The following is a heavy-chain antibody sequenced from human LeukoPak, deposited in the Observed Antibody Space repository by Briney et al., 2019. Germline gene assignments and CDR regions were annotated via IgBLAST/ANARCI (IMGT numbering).Heavy chain of an antibody. J-gene: IGHJ6*02. V-gene: IGHV1-18*01. Sequence: GESLKISCKGSGYSFTSYGISWVRQAPGQGLEWMGWISAYNGNTNYAQKLQGRVTMTTDTSTSTAYMELRSLRSDDTAVYYCARDLEAITMIVVVINTPYYYYGMDVWGQGTTVTVSS. CDR2: ISAYNGNT. D-gene: IGHD3-22*01. CDR3: ARDLEAITMIVVVINTPYYYYGMDV. CDR1: GYSFTSYG.